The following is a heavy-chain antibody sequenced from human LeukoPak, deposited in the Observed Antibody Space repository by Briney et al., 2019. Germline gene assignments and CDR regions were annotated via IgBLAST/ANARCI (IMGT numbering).Heavy chain of an antibody. CDR2: ISGGGGST. Sequence: GGSLRLSCAATGFTFSNSAMSWVRQAPGKGLQWVSTISGGGGSTYYTDSVKGRFTISRDNSKNTLFLQMNSLRVEDTAVYYCAGLSDPFDPWGQGTLVTVSS. J-gene: IGHJ5*02. CDR3: AGLSDPFDP. CDR1: GFTFSNSA. V-gene: IGHV3-23*01. D-gene: IGHD1-26*01.